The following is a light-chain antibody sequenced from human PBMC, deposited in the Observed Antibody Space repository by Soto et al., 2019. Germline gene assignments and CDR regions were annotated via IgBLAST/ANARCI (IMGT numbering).Light chain of an antibody. CDR3: QQYTNWPPIT. J-gene: IGKJ5*01. V-gene: IGKV3-15*01. CDR1: PSVSSK. CDR2: GAS. Sequence: EIVMTQSPATLSVSQGARASLSCRASPSVSSKLAWYQQKPGQAPSLLIYGASTRATGIPARFSGSVSGTEFTLTISRLQSEDFAVYYCQQYTNWPPITFCQVTRLEIK.